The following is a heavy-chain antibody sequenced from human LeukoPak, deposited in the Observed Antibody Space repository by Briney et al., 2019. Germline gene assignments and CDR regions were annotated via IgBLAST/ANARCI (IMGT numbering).Heavy chain of an antibody. CDR2: IYYSGST. V-gene: IGHV4-59*01. CDR3: ARDYGGNSASRWFDP. Sequence: PSETLSLTCTVSGGSISSYYWNWIRQPPGKGLEWIGYIYYSGSTNYNPSLQSRVTISVDTSKNQFSLKLSSLTAADTAVYYCARDYGGNSASRWFDPWGQGTLVTVSS. CDR1: GGSISSYY. D-gene: IGHD4-23*01. J-gene: IGHJ5*02.